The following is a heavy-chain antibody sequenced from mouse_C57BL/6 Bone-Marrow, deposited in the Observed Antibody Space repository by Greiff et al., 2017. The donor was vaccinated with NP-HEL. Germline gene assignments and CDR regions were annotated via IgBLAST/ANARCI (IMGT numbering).Heavy chain of an antibody. J-gene: IGHJ1*03. CDR2: INPGSGGT. Sequence: VQLQQSGAELVRPGTSVKVSCKASGYAFTNYLIEWVKQRPGQGLEWIGVINPGSGGTNYNEKFKGKATLTADKSSSTAYMQLSSLTSEDSAVYFSARRGIYYYGSSYRWYFDVWGTGTTVTVSS. CDR3: ARRGIYYYGSSYRWYFDV. CDR1: GYAFTNYL. V-gene: IGHV1-54*01. D-gene: IGHD1-1*01.